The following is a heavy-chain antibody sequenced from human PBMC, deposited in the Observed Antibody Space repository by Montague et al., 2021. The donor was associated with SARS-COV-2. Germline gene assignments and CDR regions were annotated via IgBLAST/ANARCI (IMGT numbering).Heavy chain of an antibody. CDR2: LTADFTP. CDR1: GFDFNTYT. V-gene: IGHV3-23*01. J-gene: IGHJ4*02. D-gene: IGHD6-13*01. CDR3: AKEFPGRAKGGRLTYFDF. Sequence: SLRLSCAASGFDFNTYTMSWVRQAPGAGLDWVSALTADFTPHYAVSVKGRLTVSRDNSRNTLYLQMNSLRAEDTAVYYCAKEFPGRAKGGRLTYFDFWGRGALVTVSS.